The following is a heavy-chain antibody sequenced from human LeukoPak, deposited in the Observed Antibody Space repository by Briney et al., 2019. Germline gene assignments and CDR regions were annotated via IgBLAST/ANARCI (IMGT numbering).Heavy chain of an antibody. V-gene: IGHV1-69*04. CDR2: IIPILGIA. J-gene: IGHJ4*02. CDR1: GGSFSSYA. Sequence: GASVKVSCKASGGSFSSYAISWVRQAPGQGLEWMGRIIPILGIANYAQKFQGRVTITADKSTSTAYMELSSPRSEDTAVYYCARDPWAHYYDSSGYDYWGQGTLVTVSS. D-gene: IGHD3-22*01. CDR3: ARDPWAHYYDSSGYDY.